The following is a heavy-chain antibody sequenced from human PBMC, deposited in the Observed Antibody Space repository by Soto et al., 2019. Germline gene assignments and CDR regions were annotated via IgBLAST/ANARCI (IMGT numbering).Heavy chain of an antibody. CDR1: GGSISSGGYF. Sequence: QMQLQESGPGLVKPSQTLSLTCTVSGGSISSGGYFWNWLRQHPVQGLEWIGFIYHRGRTFYSPALQRLVYISVDTSKNQFYLKLSSVTTADTAVYYCARDGYAHVGDDGPFDLFYFDNCGPGTLVTVSS. J-gene: IGHJ4*02. CDR3: ARDGYAHVGDDGPFDLFYFDN. V-gene: IGHV4-31*01. CDR2: IYHRGRT. D-gene: IGHD2-21*01.